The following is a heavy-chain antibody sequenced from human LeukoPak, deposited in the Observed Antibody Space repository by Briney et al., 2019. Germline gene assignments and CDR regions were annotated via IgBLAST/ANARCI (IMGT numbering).Heavy chain of an antibody. Sequence: ASVNVSCKASGYSFVSYGINWVRQAHGQGLEWLGWISAYNGKTDVAQKLRGRVTMTTDTSTSTAYMELRGLRSDDTAVYYCMRDFRGINNWNDRLDYWGQGTLLTVSS. D-gene: IGHD1-20*01. V-gene: IGHV1-18*01. CDR1: GYSFVSYG. CDR3: MRDFRGINNWNDRLDY. J-gene: IGHJ4*02. CDR2: ISAYNGKT.